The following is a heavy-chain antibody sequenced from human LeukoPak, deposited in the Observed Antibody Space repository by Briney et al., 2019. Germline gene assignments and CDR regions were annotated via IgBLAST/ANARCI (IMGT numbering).Heavy chain of an antibody. CDR3: TRYNNDHFDY. CDR1: GFTFGGYG. Sequence: GGSLRLSCAGSGFTFGGYGMHWFRQTPGKGLEWVAVIAYDGSRAFYADSVKGRFTISRDNSKNTMSVQMDDLRAEDTAGYYCTRYNNDHFDYWGQGTLVTVSS. V-gene: IGHV3-33*01. D-gene: IGHD1-14*01. CDR2: IAYDGSRA. J-gene: IGHJ4*02.